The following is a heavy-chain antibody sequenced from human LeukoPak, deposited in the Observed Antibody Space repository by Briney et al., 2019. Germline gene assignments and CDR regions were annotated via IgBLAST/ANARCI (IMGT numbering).Heavy chain of an antibody. V-gene: IGHV3-64*01. CDR2: ISSNGGST. D-gene: IGHD6-19*01. J-gene: IGHJ3*02. CDR3: ARSSGWYGSAFDI. CDR1: GFTFSSYA. Sequence: GGSLRLSCAASGFTFSSYAMHWARQAPGKGLEYVSAISSNGGSTYYANSVKGRFTISRDNSKNTLYLQMGSLRAEDMAVYYCARSSGWYGSAFDIWGQGTMVTVSS.